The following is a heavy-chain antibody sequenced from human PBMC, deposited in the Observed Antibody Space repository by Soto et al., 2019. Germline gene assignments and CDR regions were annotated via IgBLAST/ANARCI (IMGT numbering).Heavy chain of an antibody. Sequence: SETLSLTCAVYGGSFSGFYWGWVRQPPGKGLEWIGEINHSGSINQNVSLKSRVTISVDTSRNQFSLKLTSVTAADTAVYYCARIPSRHFYYYDGMDVWGQGTTVTVSS. J-gene: IGHJ6*02. CDR2: INHSGSI. CDR3: ARIPSRHFYYYDGMDV. V-gene: IGHV4-34*01. D-gene: IGHD2-21*01. CDR1: GGSFSGFY.